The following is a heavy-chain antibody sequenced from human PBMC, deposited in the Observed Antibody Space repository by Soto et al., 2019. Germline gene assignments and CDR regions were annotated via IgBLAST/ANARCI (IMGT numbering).Heavy chain of an antibody. J-gene: IGHJ1*01. D-gene: IGHD3-16*01. CDR2: IYYSGST. CDR1: GGSISSGGYY. V-gene: IGHV4-31*03. CDR3: ARSRGTVTYPHDFQP. Sequence: QVQLQESGPGLVKPSQTLSLTCTASGGSISSGGYYWSWMRQHPGKGLEWIGYIYYSGSTYYNPSLTSRLTISVDTSHNQCALQLSSVTAADTAVYYCARSRGTVTYPHDFQPWGLGTLVTVSS.